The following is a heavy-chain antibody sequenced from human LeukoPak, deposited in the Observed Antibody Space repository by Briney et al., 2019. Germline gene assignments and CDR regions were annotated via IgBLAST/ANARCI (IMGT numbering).Heavy chain of an antibody. CDR3: ARVGGSYLKYYFDY. D-gene: IGHD1-26*01. V-gene: IGHV4-4*09. CDR2: IYTSGST. Sequence: PSETLSLTCTVSGGSISSYYWSWIRQPPGKGLEWIGYIYTSGSTNYSPSLKSRVTISVDTSRNQFSLKLSSVTAADTAVYYCARVGGSYLKYYFDYWGQGTLVTVSS. J-gene: IGHJ4*02. CDR1: GGSISSYY.